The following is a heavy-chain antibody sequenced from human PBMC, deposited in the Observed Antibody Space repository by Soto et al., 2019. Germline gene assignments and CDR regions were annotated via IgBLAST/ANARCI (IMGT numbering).Heavy chain of an antibody. J-gene: IGHJ4*02. CDR3: GKERRGSGWSVCNF. D-gene: IGHD6-19*01. Sequence: GGSLRLSCAASGFIFRDYAMIWVRQAPGKGLEWVSDISVSGDSARYAASVKGRFTISRDNSRNTLYLQINSLRVDDTAVYYCGKERRGSGWSVCNFWGQGTLVTVSS. V-gene: IGHV3-23*01. CDR2: ISVSGDSA. CDR1: GFIFRDYA.